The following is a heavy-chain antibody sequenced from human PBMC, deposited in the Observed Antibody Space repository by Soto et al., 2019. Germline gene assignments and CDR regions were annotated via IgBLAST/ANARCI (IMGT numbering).Heavy chain of an antibody. D-gene: IGHD2-8*01. CDR1: GFTFDDYA. J-gene: IGHJ4*02. CDR3: AKDSAGSYCTNGVCYLFDY. V-gene: IGHV3-9*01. CDR2: ISWNSGSI. Sequence: GGSLRLSCAASGFTFDDYAMHWVRQAPGKGLEWVSGISWNSGSIGYADSVKGRFTISRDNAKNSLYLQMNSLRAEDTALYYCAKDSAGSYCTNGVCYLFDYWGQGTLVTVSS.